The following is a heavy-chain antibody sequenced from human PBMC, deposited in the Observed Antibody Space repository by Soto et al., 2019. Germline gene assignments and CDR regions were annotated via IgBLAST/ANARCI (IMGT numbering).Heavy chain of an antibody. D-gene: IGHD5-18*01. Sequence: EVQLVESGGGLVKPGESLRLSCAASGFTFSSYTMNWVRQAPGKGLEWVSSINSRSSDIYYADSLKGRFTISRDNAKNSLSLQMNSLTAEDPAVYYCARVAMVNYYFYYYMDVWGKGTTVTVSS. CDR1: GFTFSSYT. CDR3: ARVAMVNYYFYYYMDV. J-gene: IGHJ6*03. V-gene: IGHV3-21*06. CDR2: INSRSSDI.